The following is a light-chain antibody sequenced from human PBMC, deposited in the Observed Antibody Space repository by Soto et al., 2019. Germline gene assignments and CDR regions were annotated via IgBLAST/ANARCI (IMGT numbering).Light chain of an antibody. CDR1: SSNIGSNA. Sequence: QSVLTQPPSVSGTPAQRVTISCSGSSSNIGSNAVNWYQQLPGTAPKLLIYGYNQWPSGVPARFSGSKSGTSASLAISGLQSEDEADYYCATWDDSLNGYVFGTGTKLTVL. CDR3: ATWDDSLNGYV. CDR2: GYN. J-gene: IGLJ1*01. V-gene: IGLV1-44*01.